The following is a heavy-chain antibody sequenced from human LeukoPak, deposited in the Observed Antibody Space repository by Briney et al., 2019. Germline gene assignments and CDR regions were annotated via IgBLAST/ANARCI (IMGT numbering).Heavy chain of an antibody. CDR3: AKDAEYCSSTSCSDTPWGEYFQH. D-gene: IGHD2-2*01. CDR1: GFTFSSYG. J-gene: IGHJ1*01. V-gene: IGHV3-30*02. CDR2: IRYDGSNK. Sequence: PGGSLRLSCAASGFTFSSYGMHWVRQAPGKGLEWVAFIRYDGSNKYYADSVKGRFTISRDNSKNTLYLQMNSLRAEDTAVYYCAKDAEYCSSTSCSDTPWGEYFQHWGQGTLVTVSS.